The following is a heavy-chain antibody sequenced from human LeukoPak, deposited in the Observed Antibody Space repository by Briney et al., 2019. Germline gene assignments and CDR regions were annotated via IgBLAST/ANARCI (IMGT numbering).Heavy chain of an antibody. CDR3: ARGGVAGTFDY. D-gene: IGHD6-19*01. V-gene: IGHV3-74*01. Sequence: GGSLRLSCAASGFTFSNYWMLWVRQAPGKGLVWVSRIKGGGGSTAYADSVKGRFTISRDNAKNALYLQMNSLRADDTAVYYCARGGVAGTFDYWGQGTLVSVSS. J-gene: IGHJ4*02. CDR1: GFTFSNYW. CDR2: IKGGGGST.